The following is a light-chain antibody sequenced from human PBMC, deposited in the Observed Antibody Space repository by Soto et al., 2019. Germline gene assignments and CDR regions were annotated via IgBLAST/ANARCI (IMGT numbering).Light chain of an antibody. CDR3: QQYGSSPIT. Sequence: DIQMTQSPSSLSASVGDRVTITCRASQSIDLYLNWYRQKPGKAPDLLIYATSSLHNGVPSRFSGTGSGTDFTLTISRLEPEDFAVYYCQQYGSSPITFGQGTRLEI. J-gene: IGKJ5*01. CDR1: QSIDLY. CDR2: ATS. V-gene: IGKV1-39*01.